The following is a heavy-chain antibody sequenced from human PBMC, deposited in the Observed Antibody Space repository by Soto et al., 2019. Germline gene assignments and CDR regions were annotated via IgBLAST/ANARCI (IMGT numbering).Heavy chain of an antibody. CDR3: ARDPGSGSYYGWFDP. Sequence: PSETLSLTCTVSGDSISRYYCNWIRQPPGKGLEWIGYIYYSGSTNYNPSLRSRVTISVDTSKNQFSLKLSSVTAADTAVYYCARDPGSGSYYGWFDPWGQGTLVTVSS. CDR2: IYYSGST. CDR1: GDSISRYY. J-gene: IGHJ5*02. V-gene: IGHV4-59*01. D-gene: IGHD3-10*01.